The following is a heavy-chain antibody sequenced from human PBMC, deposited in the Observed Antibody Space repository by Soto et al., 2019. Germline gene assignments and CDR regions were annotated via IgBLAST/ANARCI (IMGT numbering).Heavy chain of an antibody. CDR3: ASTGSSGWYSNFWFDP. Sequence: GESLKISCKGSGYSFTSYWIGWVRQMPGKGLEWMGIIYPGDSDTRYSPSFQGQVTISADKSISTAYLQWSSLKASDTAMYYCASTGSSGWYSNFWFDPWGQGTLVTVSS. D-gene: IGHD6-19*01. CDR1: GYSFTSYW. J-gene: IGHJ5*02. CDR2: IYPGDSDT. V-gene: IGHV5-51*01.